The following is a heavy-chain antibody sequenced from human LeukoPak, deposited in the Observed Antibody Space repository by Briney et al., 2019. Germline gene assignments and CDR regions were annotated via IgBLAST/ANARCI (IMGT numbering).Heavy chain of an antibody. V-gene: IGHV1-69*13. Sequence: SVRVSCKASGNSISNYAVSWVRQAPGQGFEWMGGIIPIFGTADYAQEFQGRVTITADQSTSTTHMALSSLKSEDTATYYCTTRACHAGGCSSSFYYYYGLHFWGQGTTVSVSS. D-gene: IGHD3-16*01. J-gene: IGHJ6*02. CDR1: GNSISNYA. CDR2: IIPIFGTA. CDR3: TTRACHAGGCSSSFYYYYGLHF.